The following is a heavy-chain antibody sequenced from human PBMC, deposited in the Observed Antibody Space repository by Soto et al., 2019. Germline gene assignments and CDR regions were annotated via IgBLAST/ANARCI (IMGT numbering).Heavy chain of an antibody. CDR3: ARDMVRGVIKGYYYYGMDV. J-gene: IGHJ6*04. CDR1: GYTFTGYY. D-gene: IGHD3-10*01. CDR2: INPNSGGT. Sequence: ASVKVSCKASGYTFTGYYMHWVRQAPGQGLEWMGWINPNSGGTNYAQKFQGRVTMTRDTSISTAYMELSRLRSDDTAVYYCARDMVRGVIKGYYYYGMDVWGEGTTVTVSS. V-gene: IGHV1-2*02.